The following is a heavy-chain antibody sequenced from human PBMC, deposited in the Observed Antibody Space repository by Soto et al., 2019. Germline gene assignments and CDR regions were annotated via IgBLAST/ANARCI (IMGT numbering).Heavy chain of an antibody. Sequence: QVHLVESGGGLVKPGGSLRLSCAASGFTFSDSYMSWIRQAPGKGLEWVSYISSSGSTIYYADSVKGRFTISRDNAKNSLFLQMNSLRAEDTAVYFCVRARRNFDLDYWGQGTLVTVSS. CDR2: ISSSGSTI. CDR1: GFTFSDSY. D-gene: IGHD3-9*01. J-gene: IGHJ4*02. V-gene: IGHV3-11*01. CDR3: VRARRNFDLDY.